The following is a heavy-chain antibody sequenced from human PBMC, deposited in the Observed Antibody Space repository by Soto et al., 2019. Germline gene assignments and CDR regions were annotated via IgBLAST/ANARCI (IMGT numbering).Heavy chain of an antibody. V-gene: IGHV3-30*18. D-gene: IGHD5-18*01. J-gene: IGHJ5*02. Sequence: GGSLRLSCAASGFTFSTSGMHWVRQAPGKGLEWVAVISYDGSNKNYADSVKGRFTISRDDSKTMLYLQMNSLRVEDTALYYCAKDPSEDSYGLNWFDPWGQGTLVTVSS. CDR3: AKDPSEDSYGLNWFDP. CDR1: GFTFSTSG. CDR2: ISYDGSNK.